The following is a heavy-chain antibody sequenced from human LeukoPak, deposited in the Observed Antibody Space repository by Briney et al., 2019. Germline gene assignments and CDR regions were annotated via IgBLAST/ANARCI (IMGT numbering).Heavy chain of an antibody. V-gene: IGHV1-2*02. D-gene: IGHD4-17*01. J-gene: IGHJ4*02. Sequence: ASVKVSCKASGYTFTGYYMHWVRQAPGQGLELMGWINPNSGGTNYAQKFQGRVTMTRDTSISTAYMELSRLRSDDTAVYYCARDLMTTVTSSPHWGQGTLVTVSS. CDR3: ARDLMTTVTSSPH. CDR2: INPNSGGT. CDR1: GYTFTGYY.